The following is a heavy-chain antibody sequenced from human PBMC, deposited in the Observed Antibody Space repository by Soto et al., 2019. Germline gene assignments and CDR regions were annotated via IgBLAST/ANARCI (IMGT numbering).Heavy chain of an antibody. Sequence: EVQLVESGGGLVQPGGSLRLSCAASGFTFSSYWMHWVRQAPGKGLVWVSRINSDGSSTSYADPVKGRFTISRDNAKNTLYLQMNSLRAEDTAVYYCARPAMVRVGAFDIWGQGTMVTVSS. J-gene: IGHJ3*02. CDR1: GFTFSSYW. CDR3: ARPAMVRVGAFDI. CDR2: INSDGSST. D-gene: IGHD5-18*01. V-gene: IGHV3-74*01.